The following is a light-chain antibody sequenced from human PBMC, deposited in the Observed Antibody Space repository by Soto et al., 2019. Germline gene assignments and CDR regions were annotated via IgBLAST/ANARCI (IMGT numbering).Light chain of an antibody. CDR1: QSVARNS. CDR2: GAS. CDR3: QQYATSPLT. V-gene: IGKV3-20*01. Sequence: ENVLTQSPGRLSLSPGERATLSCRASQSVARNSIAWYQQKVGQPPRLLISGASGRATGVPDRISGSGSGTVFTLTIERVEAEDFAVYHCQQYATSPLTFGGGTTLEIK. J-gene: IGKJ4*01.